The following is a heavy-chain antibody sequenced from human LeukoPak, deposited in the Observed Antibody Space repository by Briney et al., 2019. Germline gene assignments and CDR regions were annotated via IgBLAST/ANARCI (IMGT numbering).Heavy chain of an antibody. V-gene: IGHV3-11*06. D-gene: IGHD3-9*01. CDR2: ISSSSSYT. Sequence: GGSLRLSCAASGFTVSDYYMRWVRQAAGKGLGWVSYISSSSSYTNYADSVKGRFTISRDNAKNSLYLQMNSLRAEDTAVYYCARGYDILTGYSPFFYYGMDVWGKGTTVTVSP. J-gene: IGHJ6*04. CDR1: GFTVSDYY. CDR3: ARGYDILTGYSPFFYYGMDV.